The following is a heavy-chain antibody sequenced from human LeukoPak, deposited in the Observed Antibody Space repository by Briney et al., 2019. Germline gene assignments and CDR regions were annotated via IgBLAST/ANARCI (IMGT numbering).Heavy chain of an antibody. D-gene: IGHD3-3*01. CDR2: VRYDQSAT. Sequence: GGSLRLSCAAAGFNFSIYGMHWVRQAPGKGLEWVTFVRYDQSATVYADSVQGRFAISRDNSKNTVYLQMNSLRVEDTALYFCVKDQGECPGSRCYLRFLEYWGQGTLVIVSS. V-gene: IGHV3-30*02. CDR3: VKDQGECPGSRCYLRFLEY. J-gene: IGHJ4*02. CDR1: GFNFSIYG.